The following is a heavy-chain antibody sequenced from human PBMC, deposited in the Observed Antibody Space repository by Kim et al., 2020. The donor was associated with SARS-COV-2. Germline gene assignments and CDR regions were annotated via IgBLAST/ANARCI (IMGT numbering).Heavy chain of an antibody. Sequence: TNYNPSLKSRVTISVDTSKNQFSLKLSSVTAADTAVYYCARVRYRNWFDPWGQGTLVTVSS. CDR2: T. J-gene: IGHJ5*02. CDR3: ARVRYRNWFDP. D-gene: IGHD1-26*01. V-gene: IGHV4-34*01.